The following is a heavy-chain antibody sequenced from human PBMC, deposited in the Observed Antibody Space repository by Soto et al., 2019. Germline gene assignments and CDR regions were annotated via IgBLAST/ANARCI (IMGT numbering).Heavy chain of an antibody. CDR1: GXTVSSYC. CDR3: AKDRKRFLEWFYGMDV. Sequence: GSLRLSSAASGXTVSSYCMHWVRQAPGKGLEWVAFISYDGSNKCYADSVKCLFTISRDDSKNRLYLQMNSLRAEDTAVYSCAKDRKRFLEWFYGMDVWGQGTTGTVSS. D-gene: IGHD3-3*01. CDR2: ISYDGSNK. V-gene: IGHV3-30*18. J-gene: IGHJ6*02.